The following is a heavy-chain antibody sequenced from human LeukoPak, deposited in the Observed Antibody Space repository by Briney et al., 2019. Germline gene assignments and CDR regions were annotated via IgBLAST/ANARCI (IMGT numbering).Heavy chain of an antibody. Sequence: ASETLSLTCAVSGYSISSGYYWGWIRQPPGKGLEWIGSIYHSGSTYYNPSLKSRVTISVDTSKNQFSLKLSSVTAADTAVYYCARGYYDSSGSNYYYYYMDVWGKGTTVTVSS. CDR1: GYSISSGYY. CDR2: IYHSGST. J-gene: IGHJ6*03. D-gene: IGHD3-22*01. CDR3: ARGYYDSSGSNYYYYYMDV. V-gene: IGHV4-38-2*01.